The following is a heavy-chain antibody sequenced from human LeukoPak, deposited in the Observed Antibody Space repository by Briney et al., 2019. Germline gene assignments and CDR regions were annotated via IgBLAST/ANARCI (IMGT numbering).Heavy chain of an antibody. J-gene: IGHJ2*01. D-gene: IGHD3-22*01. CDR1: GGSFSGYY. Sequence: SSETLSLTCAVYGGSFSGYYWSWIRQPPGKGLEWIGEINHSGSTNYNPSLKSRVTISVDTSKNQFSLKLSSVTAADTAVYYCARGSIKRTMIVVVSWYFDLWGRGTLVTVSS. V-gene: IGHV4-34*01. CDR2: INHSGST. CDR3: ARGSIKRTMIVVVSWYFDL.